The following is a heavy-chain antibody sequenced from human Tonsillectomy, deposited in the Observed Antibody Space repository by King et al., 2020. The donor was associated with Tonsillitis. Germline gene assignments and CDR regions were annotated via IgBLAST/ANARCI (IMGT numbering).Heavy chain of an antibody. V-gene: IGHV1-46*03. D-gene: IGHD4-23*01. J-gene: IGHJ6*02. Sequence: AQLVQSGAEVKKPGASVKVSCKASGYTFTSYYMHWVRQAPGQGLEWMGIINPSGGSTSYAQKFQGRVTMTRDTSTSTVYMEHSSLRSEDTAVYYCARDSPLTEADYCGNRYYYYYYGMDVWGQGTTVTVSS. CDR1: GYTFTSYY. CDR2: INPSGGST. CDR3: ARDSPLTEADYCGNRYYYYYYGMDV.